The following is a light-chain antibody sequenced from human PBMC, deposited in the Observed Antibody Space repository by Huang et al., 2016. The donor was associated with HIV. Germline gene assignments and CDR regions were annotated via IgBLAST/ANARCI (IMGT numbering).Light chain of an antibody. Sequence: IVMTQSPATLSVSPGERVTVSCRANRSVSSNLAWYQQRPGQAPRLLISGSSTRAPGIPARFSGSGSGTDFSLTISSLQSEDFALYYCQQYNNWLLSFGGGTRVDI. CDR2: GSS. J-gene: IGKJ4*01. CDR3: QQYNNWLLS. CDR1: RSVSSN. V-gene: IGKV3-15*01.